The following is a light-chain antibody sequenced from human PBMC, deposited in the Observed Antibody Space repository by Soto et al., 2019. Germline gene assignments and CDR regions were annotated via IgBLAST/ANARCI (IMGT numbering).Light chain of an antibody. V-gene: IGKV1-39*01. CDR1: QSISSF. J-gene: IGKJ1*01. Sequence: DIQMTQSPSSLSASVGDRVTITCRASQSISSFLNWYQQKPGKAPKLLIYAASSLQSGVPSRFSGSGSGTDFTLTISSLQPEDFATYYCHQTVSIPVTFSQRTKVEIK. CDR3: HQTVSIPVT. CDR2: AAS.